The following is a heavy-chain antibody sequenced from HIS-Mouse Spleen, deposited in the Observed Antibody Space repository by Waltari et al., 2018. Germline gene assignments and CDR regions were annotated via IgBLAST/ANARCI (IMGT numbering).Heavy chain of an antibody. Sequence: QVQLVQSGAEVKKPGASVRVSCKASGYTFTGYYMHWVRQAPGQGLEWMGWINPNSGGTNYAQKVQGRVTMTRDTSISTAYMELSRLRSDDTAVYYCARWGGGYCTPWGQGTLVTVSS. D-gene: IGHD2-8*01. J-gene: IGHJ5*02. CDR1: GYTFTGYY. V-gene: IGHV1-2*02. CDR2: INPNSGGT. CDR3: ARWGGGYCTP.